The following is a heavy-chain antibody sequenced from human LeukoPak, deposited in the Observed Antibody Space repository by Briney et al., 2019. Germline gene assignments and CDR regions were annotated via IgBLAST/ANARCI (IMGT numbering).Heavy chain of an antibody. CDR1: GFIFSNYA. J-gene: IGHJ4*02. CDR2: ISGSGGST. V-gene: IGHV3-23*01. CDR3: ARVAYDFWSAYDY. Sequence: GGSLRLSCAVSGFIFSNYAMNWVRQAPGKGLEWVSAISGSGGSTYYADSVKGRFTISRDNSKNTLYLQMSSLRAEDTALYYCARVAYDFWSAYDYWGQGTLVTVSS. D-gene: IGHD3-3*01.